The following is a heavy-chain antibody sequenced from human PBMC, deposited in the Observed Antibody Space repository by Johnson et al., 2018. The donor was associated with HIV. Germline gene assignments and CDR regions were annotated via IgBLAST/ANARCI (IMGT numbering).Heavy chain of an antibody. CDR2: IGTAGDT. Sequence: VQLVESGGGLVQPGGSLRLSCAASGFTFSSYDMHWVRQATGKGLEWVSAIGTAGDTYYPGSVKGRFTISRENAKNSLYLQMNSLRAGDTAVYYCARDFSLVGGWSPFDIWGQGTMVTVSS. D-gene: IGHD6-19*01. CDR1: GFTFSSYD. CDR3: ARDFSLVGGWSPFDI. J-gene: IGHJ3*02. V-gene: IGHV3-13*01.